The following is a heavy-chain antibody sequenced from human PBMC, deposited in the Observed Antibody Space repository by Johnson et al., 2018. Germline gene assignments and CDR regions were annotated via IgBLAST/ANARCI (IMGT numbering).Heavy chain of an antibody. CDR2: IKRDGSEK. J-gene: IGHJ6*02. Sequence: VQLVESGGGLVQPGGSLILSCAASEFSFSNYWMSWVRQAPGKGLEWVANIKRDGSEKYYVDSVKGRFTISRDNSKNTLYLQMNSLRAEDSAVYYCARDKNDYGVGYFYYGLDVWGQGTTVTVSS. V-gene: IGHV3-7*03. CDR1: EFSFSNYW. CDR3: ARDKNDYGVGYFYYGLDV. D-gene: IGHD4/OR15-4a*01.